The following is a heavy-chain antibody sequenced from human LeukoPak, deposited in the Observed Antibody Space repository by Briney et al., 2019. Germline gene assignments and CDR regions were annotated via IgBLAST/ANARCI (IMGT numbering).Heavy chain of an antibody. J-gene: IGHJ2*01. CDR3: AREDDSSGYYWYFDL. Sequence: GGSLRLSCAASGFTFSGYGMHWVRQAPGKGLEWVAVISYDGSNKYYADSVKGRFTISRDNSKNTLYLQMNSLRAEDTAVYYCAREDDSSGYYWYFDLWGRGTLVTVSS. D-gene: IGHD3-22*01. CDR1: GFTFSGYG. CDR2: ISYDGSNK. V-gene: IGHV3-30*03.